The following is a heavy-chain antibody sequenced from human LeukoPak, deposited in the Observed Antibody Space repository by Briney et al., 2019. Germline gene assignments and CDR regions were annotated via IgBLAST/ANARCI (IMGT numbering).Heavy chain of an antibody. CDR1: GFTFSSYA. D-gene: IGHD3-9*01. Sequence: GGSLRLSCAASGFTFSSYAMHWVRQAPGKGLEYVSAISSNGGSTYYANSVKGRFTISRDNSKNTLYLQMNSLRAEDTAVYYCARWDILTGFDYWGQGTLVTVSS. CDR2: ISSNGGST. V-gene: IGHV3-64*01. CDR3: ARWDILTGFDY. J-gene: IGHJ4*02.